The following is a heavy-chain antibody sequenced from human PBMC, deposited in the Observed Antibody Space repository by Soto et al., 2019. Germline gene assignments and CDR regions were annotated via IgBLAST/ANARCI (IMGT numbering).Heavy chain of an antibody. CDR2: IWYDGSNK. J-gene: IGHJ4*02. D-gene: IGHD3-22*01. CDR3: ARRYDSSGYYRLDY. Sequence: RRLSCAASGFTFSSYGMHWVRQAPGKGLEWVAVIWYDGSNKYYADSVKGRFTISRDNSKNTLYLQMNSLRAEDTAVYYCARRYDSSGYYRLDYWGQGTLVTVSS. V-gene: IGHV3-33*01. CDR1: GFTFSSYG.